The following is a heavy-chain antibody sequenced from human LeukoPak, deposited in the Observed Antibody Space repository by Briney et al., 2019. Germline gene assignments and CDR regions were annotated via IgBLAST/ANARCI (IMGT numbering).Heavy chain of an antibody. CDR2: ISGSGGST. Sequence: GGSLRLSCAASGFTFSGYAMSWVRQAPGKGLEWVSAISGSGGSTYYADSVKGRFTISRDNSKNTLYLQMNSLRAEDTAVYYCAKDFPRNYYGSGSYYPGFDPWGQGTLVTVSS. CDR3: AKDFPRNYYGSGSYYPGFDP. V-gene: IGHV3-23*01. J-gene: IGHJ5*02. D-gene: IGHD3-10*01. CDR1: GFTFSGYA.